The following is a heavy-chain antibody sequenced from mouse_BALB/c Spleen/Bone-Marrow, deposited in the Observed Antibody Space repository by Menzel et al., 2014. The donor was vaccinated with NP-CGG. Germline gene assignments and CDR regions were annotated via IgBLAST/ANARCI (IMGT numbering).Heavy chain of an antibody. CDR3: ARKDYRYDYFDY. V-gene: IGHV2-4-1*01. CDR1: GFSLTSYD. Sequence: VQLQQSGPGLVQPSQSLSITCTVSGFSLTSYDVHWVRRSPGKGLEWLGGIWSGGGTDYDAAFISRLNITKDNSKSXVFFKMDSLQADDTAIYFCARKDYRYDYFDYRGQGTTHTVSS. CDR2: IWSGGGT. D-gene: IGHD2-14*01. J-gene: IGHJ2*01.